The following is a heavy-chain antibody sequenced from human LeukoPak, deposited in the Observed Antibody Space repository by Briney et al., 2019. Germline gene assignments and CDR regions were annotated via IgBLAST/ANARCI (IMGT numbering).Heavy chain of an antibody. Sequence: GGSLRLSCEASGFTFSTYSMNWVRQAPGKGLEWVSAISGSGGTTYYADSVKGRFTISRDNSKNTLYLQMNSLRAEDTAVYYCAKESSWGTVVTPGGPSAWGQGTLVTVSS. J-gene: IGHJ5*02. CDR1: GFTFSTYS. CDR3: AKESSWGTVVTPGGPSA. CDR2: ISGSGGTT. V-gene: IGHV3-23*01. D-gene: IGHD4-23*01.